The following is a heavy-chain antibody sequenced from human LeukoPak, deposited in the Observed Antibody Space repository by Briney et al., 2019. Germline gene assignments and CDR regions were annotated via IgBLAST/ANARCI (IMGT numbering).Heavy chain of an antibody. J-gene: IGHJ4*02. V-gene: IGHV3-23*01. D-gene: IGHD1-1*01. CDR1: GFTFSSYA. CDR2: ISGSGGST. CDR3: AKDGTATNYFDY. Sequence: GSLRLSCAASGFTFSSYAMSWVRQAPGKGLEWVSAISGSGGSTYYADSVKGRFTISRDNSKNTLYLQMNSLRAEDTAVYYCAKDGTATNYFDYWGQGTLVTVSS.